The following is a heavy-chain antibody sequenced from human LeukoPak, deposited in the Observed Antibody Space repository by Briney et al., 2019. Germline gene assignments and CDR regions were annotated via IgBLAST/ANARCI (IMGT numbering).Heavy chain of an antibody. CDR1: GGSISSYY. CDR2: IYTSGST. J-gene: IGHJ3*02. D-gene: IGHD2-21*02. V-gene: IGHV4-4*07. Sequence: KASETLSLTCTVSGGSISSYYWSWIRQPAGKGLEWIGRIYTSGSTNYNPSLKRRVTMSVDTSKNQFSLKLSSVTAADTAVYYCARGVEYCGGDCYDAFDIWGQGTMVTVSS. CDR3: ARGVEYCGGDCYDAFDI.